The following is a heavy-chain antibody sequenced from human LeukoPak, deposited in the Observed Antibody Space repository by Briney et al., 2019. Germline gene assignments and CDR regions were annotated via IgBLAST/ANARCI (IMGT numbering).Heavy chain of an antibody. J-gene: IGHJ4*02. D-gene: IGHD6-13*01. CDR2: INGDGSNT. CDR3: AKDAAAGDFDY. V-gene: IGHV3-74*03. Sequence: GGSLRLSCAASGFTFSSHWMHWVRQAPGKGLVWVSRINGDGSNTTYADSVKGRFTISRDNAKNTLYLQMNSLRAEDTAVYYCAKDAAAGDFDYWGQGTLVTVSS. CDR1: GFTFSSHW.